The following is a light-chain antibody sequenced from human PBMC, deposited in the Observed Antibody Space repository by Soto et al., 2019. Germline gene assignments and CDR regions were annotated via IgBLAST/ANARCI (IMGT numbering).Light chain of an antibody. Sequence: EIVLTQSPGTLSLSPGERATLSCRASQSVSSSYLAWYQQKPGQAPRLLIYGASSRATGIPDRFSGSGSGPDFTLTISRLEPEDFAVSYCQQYGSSPPYTFGQGTKLEIK. J-gene: IGKJ2*01. CDR2: GAS. V-gene: IGKV3-20*01. CDR1: QSVSSSY. CDR3: QQYGSSPPYT.